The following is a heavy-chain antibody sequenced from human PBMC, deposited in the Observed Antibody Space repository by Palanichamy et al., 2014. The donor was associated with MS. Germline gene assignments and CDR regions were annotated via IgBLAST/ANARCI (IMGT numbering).Heavy chain of an antibody. D-gene: IGHD3-22*01. V-gene: IGHV3-64D*06. Sequence: EVQLVESGGGLVQPGGSLRLSCSASGFTFSTYAMHWVRQAPGKGLEHVSTISSDGDNAYYADSVKGRFTISRDNSKNTLYLQMSSQRPEDTAVYCCVKDRYYFDSSGYYFFDYWGQGTLVTASS. CDR1: GFTFSTYA. CDR3: VKDRYYFDSSGYYFFDY. J-gene: IGHJ4*02. CDR2: ISSDGDNA.